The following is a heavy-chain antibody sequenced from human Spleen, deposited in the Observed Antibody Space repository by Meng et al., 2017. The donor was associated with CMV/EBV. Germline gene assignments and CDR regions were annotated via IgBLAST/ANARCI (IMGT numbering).Heavy chain of an antibody. CDR2: IYSGGSST. D-gene: IGHD7-27*01. CDR3: AKQTYWGSGAMDV. Sequence: GESLKISCAASGFPFSSYAQSGLRQAPGKGLEWVSVIYSGGSSTYYADSVKGRFTISRDNSKNTLYLQMNSLRAEDTAVYYCAKQTYWGSGAMDVWGQGTTVTVSS. J-gene: IGHJ6*02. CDR1: GFPFSSYA. V-gene: IGHV3-23*03.